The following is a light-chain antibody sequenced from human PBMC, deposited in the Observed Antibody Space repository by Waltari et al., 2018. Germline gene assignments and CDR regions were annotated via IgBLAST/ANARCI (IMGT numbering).Light chain of an antibody. V-gene: IGKV3-20*01. CDR2: GAS. CDR3: QHYLRLPVT. Sequence: EIVLTQSPGTLSLSLGERATVSCRASQSVSRALAWYQQKPGQAPRLLIYGASTRATGIPDRFSGSGSGTGFSLTISRLEPDDFAVYDCQHYLRLPVTFGQGTTVEI. CDR1: QSVSRA. J-gene: IGKJ1*01.